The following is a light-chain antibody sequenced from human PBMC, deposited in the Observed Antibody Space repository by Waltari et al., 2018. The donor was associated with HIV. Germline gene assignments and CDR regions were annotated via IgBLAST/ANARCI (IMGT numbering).Light chain of an antibody. CDR1: QSIVTG. CDR2: SPA. Sequence: EIVLTQSPEFQSATPKEKVTITCRASQSIVTGLHWYQQKPNQSPKLLINSPAQSFSGVRSRFNVSVSGTHFTLTIDCLEAEDAATYYCHQSSSLPHTFGQWTRLEIK. J-gene: IGKJ5*01. V-gene: IGKV6-21*01. CDR3: HQSSSLPHT.